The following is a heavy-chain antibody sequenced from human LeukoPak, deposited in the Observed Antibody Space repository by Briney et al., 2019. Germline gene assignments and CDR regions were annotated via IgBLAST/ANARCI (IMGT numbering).Heavy chain of an antibody. CDR3: ARTMGGNSKSFFDY. D-gene: IGHD4-23*01. CDR1: GFTFSDYY. CDR2: SSSSGRTI. J-gene: IGHJ4*02. V-gene: IGHV3-11*01. Sequence: PGGSLRLSCAASGFTFSDYYMSWIRQAPGKGLECVSYSSSSGRTIYYADSVKGRFTISRDNAKNSLYLQMNSLRAEDTAVYYCARTMGGNSKSFFDYWGQGTLVTGSS.